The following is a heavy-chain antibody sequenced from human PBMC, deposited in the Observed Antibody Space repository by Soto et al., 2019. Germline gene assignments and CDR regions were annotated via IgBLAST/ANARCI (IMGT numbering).Heavy chain of an antibody. V-gene: IGHV3-23*01. CDR2: ISGSGGST. CDR1: GFTFSSYA. Sequence: EVQLLESGGGLVQPGGSLRLSCAASGFTFSSYAMSWVRQAPGKGLEWVSAISGSGGSTYYADSVKGRFTISRDNSKNTLYLQMNSLRAEDTAVYYCAKVKTGLRFLEWYYSDYWGQGTLVTVSS. D-gene: IGHD3-3*01. J-gene: IGHJ4*02. CDR3: AKVKTGLRFLEWYYSDY.